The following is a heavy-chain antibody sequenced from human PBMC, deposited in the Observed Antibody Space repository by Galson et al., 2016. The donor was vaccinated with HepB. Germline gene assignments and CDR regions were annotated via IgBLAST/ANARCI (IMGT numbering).Heavy chain of an antibody. Sequence: SLRLSCAASRFTFRSYAMSWVRQAPGKGLEWVSVISAGGDSTYYADSVKGRFTISRDNSKHTLYLQMNSLRAEDTAVYYCAKGNGGGRFVDFSTAFDIWGQGTVVTVSS. CDR2: ISAGGDST. CDR1: RFTFRSYA. CDR3: AKGNGGGRFVDFSTAFDI. V-gene: IGHV3-23*01. D-gene: IGHD6-19*01. J-gene: IGHJ3*02.